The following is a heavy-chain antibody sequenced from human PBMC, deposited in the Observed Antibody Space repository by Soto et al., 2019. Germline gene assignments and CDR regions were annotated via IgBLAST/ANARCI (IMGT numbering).Heavy chain of an antibody. CDR2: ISNSDYTT. CDR1: GFTLSDNY. CDR3: ASGKWSLDY. J-gene: IGHJ4*02. D-gene: IGHD2-8*01. Sequence: GGSLRLSCAASGFTLSDNYMTWIRQAPGKGLEWLSYISNSDYTTYYADSVKGRFTISRDNAKNSLYLQLNGLRVEDTAVYYCASGKWSLDYWGQGILVTVSS. V-gene: IGHV3-11*01.